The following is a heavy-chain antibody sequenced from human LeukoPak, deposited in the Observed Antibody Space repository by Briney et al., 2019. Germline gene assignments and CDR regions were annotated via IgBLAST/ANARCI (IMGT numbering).Heavy chain of an antibody. CDR1: GGSISSSIYY. CDR2: IYYRGST. Sequence: SETLSLTCTVSGGSISSSIYYWGWIRQPPGKGLEWIGSIYYRGSTYYNPSLKSRVTISVDTSKIHFSLKLSSVTAADTAVYFCARGGGSYYSDFDYWGQGTLVTVSS. CDR3: ARGGGSYYSDFDY. D-gene: IGHD2-15*01. J-gene: IGHJ4*02. V-gene: IGHV4-39*07.